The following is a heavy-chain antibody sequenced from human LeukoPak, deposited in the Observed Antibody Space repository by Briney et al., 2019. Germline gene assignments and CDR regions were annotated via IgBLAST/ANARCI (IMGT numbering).Heavy chain of an antibody. J-gene: IGHJ4*02. CDR3: AREEYYYGSGRQGFDY. CDR1: GDSVSSNSAA. D-gene: IGHD3-10*01. Sequence: SQTLSLTCAISGDSVSSNSAAWNWIRQSPLRGLEWLGRTYYRSKWYNDYAVSVKSRITINPDTSKNQFSLQLNSVTPEDTAVYYCAREEYYYGSGRQGFDYWGQGTLVTVSS. V-gene: IGHV6-1*01. CDR2: TYYRSKWYN.